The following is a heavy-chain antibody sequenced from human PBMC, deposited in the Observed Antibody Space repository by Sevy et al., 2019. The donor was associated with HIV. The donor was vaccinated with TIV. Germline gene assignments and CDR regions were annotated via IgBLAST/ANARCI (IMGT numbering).Heavy chain of an antibody. J-gene: IGHJ6*02. D-gene: IGHD3-22*01. V-gene: IGHV4-59*01. CDR1: GGSISSYY. CDR3: ASANYYDSSGYQIKYYYYGMDV. CDR2: IYYSGST. Sequence: SETLSLTCTVSGGSISSYYWSWIRQPPGKGLEWIGYIYYSGSTNYNPSLKSRVTISVDTSKNRFSLKLSSVTAADTAVYYCASANYYDSSGYQIKYYYYGMDVWGQGTTVTVSS.